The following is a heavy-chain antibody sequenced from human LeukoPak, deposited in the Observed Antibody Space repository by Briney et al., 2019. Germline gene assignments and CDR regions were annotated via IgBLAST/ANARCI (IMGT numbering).Heavy chain of an antibody. V-gene: IGHV3-74*01. Sequence: PGGSLTLSCAVSGLTFSSYWIHWVRHAPGKGLVWVSRINSDGSGTIYADSVKGRFTISRDNAKNTLYLQMNSLRAEDTAMYYCARGYSSSAGHGMDVWGQGTTVTVSS. D-gene: IGHD6-6*01. CDR2: INSDGSGT. CDR1: GLTFSSYW. J-gene: IGHJ6*02. CDR3: ARGYSSSAGHGMDV.